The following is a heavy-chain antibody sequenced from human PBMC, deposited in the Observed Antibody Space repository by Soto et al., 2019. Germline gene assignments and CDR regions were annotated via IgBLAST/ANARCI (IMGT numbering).Heavy chain of an antibody. V-gene: IGHV3-33*01. J-gene: IGHJ6*02. CDR1: GFTFSSYC. D-gene: IGHD6-13*01. CDR2: IWYDGSNK. CDR3: ARDGGSGSSWYFFQPQPYYYGMDV. Sequence: PGGSLSLSCAASGFTFSSYCMHWVRQAAGKGLEWVAVIWYDGSNKYYADSVKGRFTISRDNSKNTLYLQMNSLRAEDTAVYYCARDGGSGSSWYFFQPQPYYYGMDVWGQGTTVTVSS.